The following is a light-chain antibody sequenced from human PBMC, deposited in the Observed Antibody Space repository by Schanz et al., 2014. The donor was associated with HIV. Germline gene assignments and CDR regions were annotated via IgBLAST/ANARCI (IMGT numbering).Light chain of an antibody. CDR2: GAS. CDR1: QSVSSN. Sequence: EIVLTQSPGTLSLSPGERVNLSCRASQSVSSNLPWYQQKPGQAPRLLIYGASTRATGIPARFSGSGSGTEFTLTISSLQSEDFAVYYCQQYNNWPFFGGGTKVEIK. V-gene: IGKV3-15*01. CDR3: QQYNNWPF. J-gene: IGKJ4*01.